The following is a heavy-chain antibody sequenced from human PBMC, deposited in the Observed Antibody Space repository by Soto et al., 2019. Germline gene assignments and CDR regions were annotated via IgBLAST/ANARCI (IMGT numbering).Heavy chain of an antibody. V-gene: IGHV1-3*01. CDR3: ARVLRYFDKYVMDV. J-gene: IGHJ6*02. D-gene: IGHD3-9*01. CDR2: INAGNGNT. Sequence: ASVKVSCKASGYTFTSYAMHWVRQAPGQRLEWMGWINAGNGNTKYSQKFQGRVTITRDASASTAYMELSSLRSEDTAVYYCARVLRYFDKYVMDVWGQGTTVTVSS. CDR1: GYTFTSYA.